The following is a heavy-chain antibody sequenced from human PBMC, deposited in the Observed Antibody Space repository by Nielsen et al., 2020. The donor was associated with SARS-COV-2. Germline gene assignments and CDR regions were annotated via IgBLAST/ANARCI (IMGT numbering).Heavy chain of an antibody. V-gene: IGHV3-30*18. CDR2: ISYDGSNK. Sequence: GGSLRLSCAASGFTFSSYSMHWVRQAPGKGLEWVAVISYDGSNKYYADSVKGRFTISRDNSKNTLYLQMNSLRAEDTAVYYCAKVLLSVGSSEWELLRPFDYWGQGTLVTVSS. CDR3: AKVLLSVGSSEWELLRPFDY. D-gene: IGHD1-26*01. CDR1: GFTFSSYS. J-gene: IGHJ4*02.